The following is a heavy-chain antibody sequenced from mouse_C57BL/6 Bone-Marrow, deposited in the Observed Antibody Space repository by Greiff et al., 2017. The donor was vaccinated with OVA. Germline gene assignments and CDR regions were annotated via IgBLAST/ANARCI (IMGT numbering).Heavy chain of an antibody. Sequence: EVKVEESGGGLVQPGGSMKLSCVASGFTFSNYWMNWVRQSPEKGLEWVAQIRLKSDNYATHYAESVKGRFTISRDDSKSSVYLQMNNLRAEDTGIYYCTVYYGSSYDGFAYWGQGTLVTVSA. CDR1: GFTFSNYW. CDR3: TVYYGSSYDGFAY. J-gene: IGHJ3*01. CDR2: IRLKSDNYAT. V-gene: IGHV6-3*01. D-gene: IGHD1-1*01.